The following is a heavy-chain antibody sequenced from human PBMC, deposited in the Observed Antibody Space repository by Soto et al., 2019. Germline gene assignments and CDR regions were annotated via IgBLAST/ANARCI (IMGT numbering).Heavy chain of an antibody. D-gene: IGHD2-8*01. V-gene: IGHV3-33*01. CDR1: GFTFSSYG. CDR3: ASGVTHYFDY. J-gene: IGHJ4*02. Sequence: QVQLVESGGGVVQPGRSLRLSCAASGFTFSSYGMHWVRQAPGKGLEWVAVIWYDGSNKYYADSVKGRFTISRDNSRNTPYLQMNSLRAEDTAVYYCASGVTHYFDYWGQGTLVTVSS. CDR2: IWYDGSNK.